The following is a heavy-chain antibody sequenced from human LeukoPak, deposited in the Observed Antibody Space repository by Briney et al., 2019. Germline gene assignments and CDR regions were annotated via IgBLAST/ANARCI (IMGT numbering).Heavy chain of an antibody. CDR3: AKSGIWWLRVDY. CDR2: ISYDGSNK. V-gene: IGHV3-30*18. CDR1: GFTFSSYG. D-gene: IGHD5-12*01. Sequence: GGSLRLSWAASGFTFSSYGMHWVRQAPGKGLEWVAVISYDGSNKYYADSVKGRFTISRDNSKNTLYLQMNSLRAEDTAVYYCAKSGIWWLRVDYWGQGTLVTVSS. J-gene: IGHJ4*02.